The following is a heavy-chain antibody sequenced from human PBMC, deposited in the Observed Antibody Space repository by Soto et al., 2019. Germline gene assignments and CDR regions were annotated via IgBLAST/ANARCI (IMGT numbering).Heavy chain of an antibody. J-gene: IGHJ6*02. D-gene: IGHD6-13*01. V-gene: IGHV1-69*13. CDR2: IVPLFGSA. Sequence: VASVKVSCKASGGTFSNYAINWVRQAPGQGLEWMGGIVPLFGSANYAQKFQGRVTITADESTTTAYMELSSLTSEDTAVYYCARVVGLNVGLAARYNYYAMDVWGQGTMVTVSS. CDR1: GGTFSNYA. CDR3: ARVVGLNVGLAARYNYYAMDV.